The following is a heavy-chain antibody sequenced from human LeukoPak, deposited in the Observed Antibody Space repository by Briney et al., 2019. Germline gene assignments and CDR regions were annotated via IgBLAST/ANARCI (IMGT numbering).Heavy chain of an antibody. CDR1: GFTFSSYE. CDR3: ARAGRGDYFDY. D-gene: IGHD1-26*01. V-gene: IGHV3-48*03. J-gene: IGHJ4*02. Sequence: GSLRLSCAASGFTFSSYEMNWVRQAPGKGLEWVSYISSSGSTIYYADSVKGRFTISRDNAKNSLYLQMNSLRAEDTAVYYCARAGRGDYFDYWGQGTLVTVSS. CDR2: ISSSGSTI.